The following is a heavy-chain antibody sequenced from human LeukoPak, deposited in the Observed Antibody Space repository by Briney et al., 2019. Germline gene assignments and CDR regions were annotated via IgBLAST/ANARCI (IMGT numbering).Heavy chain of an antibody. D-gene: IGHD3-22*01. V-gene: IGHV1-18*01. CDR3: ARLPPYYDSSGYYSVFSDY. CDR2: ISAYNGNT. J-gene: IGHJ4*02. CDR1: GYTFTSYG. Sequence: ASVKVSCKASGYTFTSYGISWVRQAPGQGLEWMGWISAYNGNTNYAQKLQGRVTMTTDTSTSTAYMELRSLRSDDTAMYYCARLPPYYDSSGYYSVFSDYWGQGTLVTVSS.